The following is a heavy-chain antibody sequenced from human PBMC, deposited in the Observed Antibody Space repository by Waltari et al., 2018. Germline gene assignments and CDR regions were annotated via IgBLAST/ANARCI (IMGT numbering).Heavy chain of an antibody. J-gene: IGHJ4*02. D-gene: IGHD5-12*01. Sequence: QVQLQQWGAGLSKPSETLSLTCAVYGGSFSGYYWSWIRQPPGKGLEWIGEINHSGSTNYNPSLKSRVTISVDTSKNQFSLKLSSVTAADTAVYYCARWRVDGSIDYWGQGTLVTVSS. CDR3: ARWRVDGSIDY. V-gene: IGHV4-34*01. CDR1: GGSFSGYY. CDR2: INHSGST.